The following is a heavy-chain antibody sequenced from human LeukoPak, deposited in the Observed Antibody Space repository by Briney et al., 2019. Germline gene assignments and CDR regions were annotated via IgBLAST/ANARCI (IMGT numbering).Heavy chain of an antibody. CDR1: GFTFSSYG. D-gene: IGHD3-3*01. Sequence: GGSLRLSCAASGFTFSSYGMNWVRQAPGKGLEWVSYISSSSSTIYYADSVKGRFTISRDNAKNSLYLQMNSLRAEDTAVYYCAREAFGVVITGIDYWGQGTLVTVSS. J-gene: IGHJ4*02. CDR2: ISSSSSTI. CDR3: AREAFGVVITGIDY. V-gene: IGHV3-48*01.